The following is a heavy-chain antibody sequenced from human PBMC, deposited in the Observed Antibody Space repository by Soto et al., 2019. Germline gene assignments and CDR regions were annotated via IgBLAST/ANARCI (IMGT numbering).Heavy chain of an antibody. D-gene: IGHD3-10*01. J-gene: IGHJ4*02. Sequence: GASVKVSCKTSGYTFSGIGISWVRQAPGQGLEWMGWISPYKGNTYYAQRLQGRVTMTTDTSTSTAYMELRSLTSDDTAVYFCARDLDGSGNYYTNYWGQGTLVTVSS. CDR3: ARDLDGSGNYYTNY. CDR1: GYTFSGIG. V-gene: IGHV1-18*01. CDR2: ISPYKGNT.